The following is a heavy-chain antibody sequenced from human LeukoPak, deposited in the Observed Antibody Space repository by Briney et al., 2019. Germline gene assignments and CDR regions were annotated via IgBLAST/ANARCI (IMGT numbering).Heavy chain of an antibody. CDR1: GFTFSSYW. CDR2: ISSSGSTI. V-gene: IGHV3-48*04. CDR3: ARVVYYYYYMDV. J-gene: IGHJ6*03. Sequence: AGGSLRLSCAASGFTFSSYWMHWVRQAPGKGLEWVSYISSSGSTIYYADSVKGRFTISRDNAKNSLYLQMNSLRAGDTAVYYCARVVYYYYYMDVWGKGTTVTVSS.